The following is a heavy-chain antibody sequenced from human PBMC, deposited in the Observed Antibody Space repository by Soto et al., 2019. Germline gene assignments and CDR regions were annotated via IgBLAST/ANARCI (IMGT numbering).Heavy chain of an antibody. V-gene: IGHV1-2*02. J-gene: IGHJ5*02. CDR1: GYTFTDYF. CDR2: INPKSRGT. Sequence: ASVKVSCKASGYTFTDYFIHWVRQAPGQGFEWMGWINPKSRGTNYSQKFQGRVTMTRDTSNSTAYMELRGLRSDDTAVYYCARVTLKAGNWFDPWGQGTLVTVSS. CDR3: ARVTLKAGNWFDP.